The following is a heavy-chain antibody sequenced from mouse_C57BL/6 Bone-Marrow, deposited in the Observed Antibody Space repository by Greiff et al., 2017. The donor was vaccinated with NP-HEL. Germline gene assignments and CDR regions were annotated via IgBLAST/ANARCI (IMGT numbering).Heavy chain of an antibody. Sequence: QVQLQQSGAELARPGASVKLSCKASGYTFTSYGISWVKQRTGQGLEWIGEIYPRSGNTYYNEKFKGKATLTADKSSSTAYMELRSLTSEDSAVYFCARDYCGRACWGQGTLVTVSA. CDR2: IYPRSGNT. V-gene: IGHV1-81*01. D-gene: IGHD1-1*01. CDR3: ARDYCGRAC. CDR1: GYTFTSYG. J-gene: IGHJ3*01.